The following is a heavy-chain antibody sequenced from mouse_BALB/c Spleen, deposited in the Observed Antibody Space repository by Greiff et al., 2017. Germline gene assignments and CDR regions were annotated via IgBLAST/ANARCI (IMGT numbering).Heavy chain of an antibody. CDR1: GFTFSSYG. CDR2: ISSGGSYT. V-gene: IGHV5-6*01. Sequence: EVHLVESGGDLVKPGGSLKLSCAASGFTFSSYGMSWVRQTPDKRLEWVATISSGGSYTYYPDSVKGRFTISRDNAKNTLYLQMSSLKSEDTAMYYCARQEVRRAMDYWGQGTSVTVSS. J-gene: IGHJ4*01. CDR3: ARQEVRRAMDY. D-gene: IGHD2-14*01.